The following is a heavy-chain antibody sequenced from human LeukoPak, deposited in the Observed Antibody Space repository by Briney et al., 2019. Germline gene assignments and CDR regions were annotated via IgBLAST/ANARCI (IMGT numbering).Heavy chain of an antibody. D-gene: IGHD3-22*01. J-gene: IGHJ4*02. Sequence: GGSLRLSCAASGFTFSSYGMHWVRQAPGKGLERVAVISYDGSNKYYADSVKGRFTISRDNSKNTLYLQMNSLRAEDTAVYYCAKDTYYYDSSGYPGYWGQGTLVTVSS. CDR1: GFTFSSYG. CDR3: AKDTYYYDSSGYPGY. CDR2: ISYDGSNK. V-gene: IGHV3-30*18.